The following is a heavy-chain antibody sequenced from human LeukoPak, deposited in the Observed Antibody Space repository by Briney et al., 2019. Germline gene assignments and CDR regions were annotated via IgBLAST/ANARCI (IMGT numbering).Heavy chain of an antibody. CDR3: AIDTSRSSFRHFHL. J-gene: IGHJ2*01. CDR1: GYTFTDHY. CDR2: MNPHSGSA. Sequence: GASVKVSCKASGYTFTDHYIHWVRQAPGQGLEWMGWMNPHSGSAVLAQKFQGRVTMTSDRSNSTAFMELKTLRSDDRAVYFCAIDTSRSSFRHFHLWGRGTLVTVSS. V-gene: IGHV1-2*02. D-gene: IGHD3-22*01.